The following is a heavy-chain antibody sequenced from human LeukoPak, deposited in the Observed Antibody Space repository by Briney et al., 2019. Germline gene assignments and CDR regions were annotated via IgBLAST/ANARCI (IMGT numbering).Heavy chain of an antibody. Sequence: GGSLRLSCAASGFTVSSNYMSWVRQAPGKGLEWVSVIYSGGSTYYADSVKGRFTISRDNSKNMLYLQMNSLRAEDTAVYYCARELAAAGTGYFQHWGQGTLVTVSS. CDR1: GFTVSSNY. J-gene: IGHJ1*01. V-gene: IGHV3-53*01. CDR2: IYSGGST. CDR3: ARELAAAGTGYFQH. D-gene: IGHD6-13*01.